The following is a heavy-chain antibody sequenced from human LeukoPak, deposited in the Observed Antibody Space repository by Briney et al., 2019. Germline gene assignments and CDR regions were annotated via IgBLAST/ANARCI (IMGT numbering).Heavy chain of an antibody. V-gene: IGHV3-74*01. CDR1: GFTFSSFW. J-gene: IGHJ4*02. D-gene: IGHD2-15*01. CDR2: INTDGSNT. Sequence: GGSLRLSFATSGFTFSSFWMHWVRQAPGEGLVWVSRINTDGSNTIYADSVKGRFTISRDNAKNTLYLQMNSLSAEDTAVYYCLVVVVATGVYWGQGTLVTVSS. CDR3: LVVVVATGVY.